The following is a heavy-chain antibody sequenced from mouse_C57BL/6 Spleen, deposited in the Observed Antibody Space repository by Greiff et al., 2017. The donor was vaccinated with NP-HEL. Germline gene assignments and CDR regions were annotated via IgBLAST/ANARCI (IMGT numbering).Heavy chain of an antibody. V-gene: IGHV5-16*01. CDR1: GFTFSDYY. J-gene: IGHJ2*01. Sequence: EVMLVESEGGLVQPGSSMKLSCTASGFTFSDYYMAWVRQVPEKGLEWVANINYDGSSTYYLDSLKSRFIISRDNAKNILYLQMSGLKSEDTATYYCARDQGSFDYWGQGTTLTVSS. CDR2: INYDGSST. D-gene: IGHD3-2*02. CDR3: ARDQGSFDY.